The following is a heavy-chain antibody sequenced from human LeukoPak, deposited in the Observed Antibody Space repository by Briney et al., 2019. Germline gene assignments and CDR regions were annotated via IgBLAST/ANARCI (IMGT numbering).Heavy chain of an antibody. V-gene: IGHV4-4*07. CDR3: ARGRRCTTTTCYLLSADWFDP. D-gene: IGHD2-21*01. CDR2: IYTSGST. CDR1: GASISRYY. J-gene: IGHJ5*02. Sequence: SETLSLTCSGSGASISRYYWNWIRQPAGKGLEWIGRIYTSGSTNYNPSLKSRVTMSVDTSKNQFSLKLSSVTAADTAVYYCARGRRCTTTTCYLLSADWFDPWGQGTLVTVSS.